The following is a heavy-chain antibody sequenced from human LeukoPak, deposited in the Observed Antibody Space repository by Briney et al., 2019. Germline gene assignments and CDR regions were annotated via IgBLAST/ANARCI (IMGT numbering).Heavy chain of an antibody. CDR3: ASAFSYQY. D-gene: IGHD3-16*01. Sequence: PGGSLRLSCAASGFIFRNYYMSWVRQAPGKGLEWVSAINGSGNSTYYADSVKGRFTISRDNAKNSLYLQMNSLRAEDTAVYYCASAFSYQYWGQGTLVTVSS. V-gene: IGHV3-23*01. CDR2: INGSGNST. CDR1: GFIFRNYY. J-gene: IGHJ4*02.